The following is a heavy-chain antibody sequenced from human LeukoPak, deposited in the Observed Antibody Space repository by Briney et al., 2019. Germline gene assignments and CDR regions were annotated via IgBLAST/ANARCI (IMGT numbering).Heavy chain of an antibody. CDR3: ARHNSRRSYYYDSSGYPYYFDY. Sequence: SETLSLTCTVSGGSISSYYWSWIRQPPGKGLEWIGYIYYSGSTNYNPSLKSRVTISVDTSKNQFSLKLSSVTAADTAVYYCARHNSRRSYYYDSSGYPYYFDYWGQGTLVTVSS. V-gene: IGHV4-59*08. CDR2: IYYSGST. CDR1: GGSISSYY. D-gene: IGHD3-22*01. J-gene: IGHJ4*02.